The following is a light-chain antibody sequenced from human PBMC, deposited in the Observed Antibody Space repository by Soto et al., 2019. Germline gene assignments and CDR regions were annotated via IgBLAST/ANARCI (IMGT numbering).Light chain of an antibody. CDR2: DAS. Sequence: ENVLTQSPGTLSLSPVERATLSCRASQHIDVYLDWLQQKPGQSPRLLIFDASARATGTPTRFSGSGSGTDFTLTISSLQPDDFATYYCQQYNSYSKTFGQGTKVDIK. J-gene: IGKJ1*01. CDR3: QQYNSYSKT. V-gene: IGKV3-11*01. CDR1: QHIDVY.